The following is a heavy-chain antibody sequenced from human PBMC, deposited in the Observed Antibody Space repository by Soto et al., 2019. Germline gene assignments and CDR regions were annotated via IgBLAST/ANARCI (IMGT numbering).Heavy chain of an antibody. CDR1: GGSISSYY. D-gene: IGHD4-17*01. CDR2: IYYSGST. J-gene: IGHJ4*02. Sequence: SETLSLTCTVSGGSISSYYWSWIRQPPGKGLEWIGYIYYSGSTNYNASLKSRVTISVDTSKNQFSLKLSSVTAADTAVYYCARGDPANGDYDVWGQGTLVTVSS. CDR3: ARGDPANGDYDV. V-gene: IGHV4-59*01.